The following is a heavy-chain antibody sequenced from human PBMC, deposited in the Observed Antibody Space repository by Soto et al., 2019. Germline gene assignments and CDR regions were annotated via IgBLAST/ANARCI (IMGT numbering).Heavy chain of an antibody. CDR2: IYSGGST. CDR1: GFTVSSNY. Sequence: GGSLRLSCAASGFTVSSNYMSWVRQAPGKGLEWVSVIYSGGSTYYADSVKGRFTISRDNSKNTLYLQMNSLRAEDTAVYYCARGKTAMGDAFDIWGQGTMVTVSS. J-gene: IGHJ3*02. V-gene: IGHV3-53*01. CDR3: ARGKTAMGDAFDI. D-gene: IGHD5-18*01.